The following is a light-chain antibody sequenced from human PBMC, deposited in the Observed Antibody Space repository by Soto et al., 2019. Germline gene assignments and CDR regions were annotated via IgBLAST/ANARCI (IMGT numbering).Light chain of an antibody. CDR3: QQYYSYPRT. V-gene: IGKV1-39*01. Sequence: DIQMTQSPSSLPASVGDRVTITCRARQSISRDLNWYQQKLGKGPKLLIYATSSLQSGVPSRFSGSGSGTEFTLTISSLQPDDSATYYCQQYYSYPRTFGQGTKLEIK. CDR2: ATS. CDR1: QSISRD. J-gene: IGKJ2*02.